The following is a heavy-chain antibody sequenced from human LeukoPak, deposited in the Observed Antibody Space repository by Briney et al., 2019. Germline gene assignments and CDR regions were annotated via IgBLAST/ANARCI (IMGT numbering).Heavy chain of an antibody. J-gene: IGHJ4*02. CDR3: AKVLGFLEWLSIDY. CDR2: ISCSGGST. V-gene: IGHV3-23*01. Sequence: GGSLRLSCAASGFTFSSYAMSWVGQAPGKGLEGVSAISCSGGSTYYADSVKGRFTISRDNSKNTLYLQMNSLRAEDTAVYYCAKVLGFLEWLSIDYWGQGTLVTVSS. D-gene: IGHD3-3*01. CDR1: GFTFSSYA.